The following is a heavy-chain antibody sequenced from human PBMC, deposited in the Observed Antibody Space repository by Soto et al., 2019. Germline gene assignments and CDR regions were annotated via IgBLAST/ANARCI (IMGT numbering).Heavy chain of an antibody. Sequence: SETLSLTCTVSGGSISSYYWSWIRQPPGKGLEWIGYIYYSGSTNYNPSLKSRVTISVDTSKNQFSLKLSSVTAADTAVYYCAGYPRGYSGHQNWFDPWGQGTLVTVSS. CDR1: GGSISSYY. D-gene: IGHD5-12*01. V-gene: IGHV4-59*08. J-gene: IGHJ5*02. CDR3: AGYPRGYSGHQNWFDP. CDR2: IYYSGST.